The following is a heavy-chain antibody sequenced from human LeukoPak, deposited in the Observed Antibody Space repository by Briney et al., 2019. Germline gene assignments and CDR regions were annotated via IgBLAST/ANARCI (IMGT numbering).Heavy chain of an antibody. Sequence: PGGSLRLSCAASGFTFSDYYMSWIRQAPGKGLEWVSYISSSGSTIYYADSVKGRFTISRDNAKDSLYLQMNSLRAEDTAVYYCARRGSSSWYVGDYGMDVWGQGTTVTVSS. CDR2: ISSSGSTI. J-gene: IGHJ6*02. D-gene: IGHD6-13*01. CDR3: ARRGSSSWYVGDYGMDV. CDR1: GFTFSDYY. V-gene: IGHV3-11*04.